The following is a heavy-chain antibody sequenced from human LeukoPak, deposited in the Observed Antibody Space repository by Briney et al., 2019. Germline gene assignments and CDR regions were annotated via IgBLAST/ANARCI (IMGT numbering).Heavy chain of an antibody. CDR2: INPNTGGT. D-gene: IGHD3-22*01. V-gene: IGHV1-2*02. CDR1: GYSFTGYY. J-gene: IGHJ4*02. Sequence: AASVKVSCKSSGYSFTGYYMHWVRQAPGQGLEWMGWINPNTGGTNYTQKFQGRVTMTRDTSITTAYMELTWLGTDDTAVYYCARDRGRGYNYDSGDFDFWGQGTLVTVSS. CDR3: ARDRGRGYNYDSGDFDF.